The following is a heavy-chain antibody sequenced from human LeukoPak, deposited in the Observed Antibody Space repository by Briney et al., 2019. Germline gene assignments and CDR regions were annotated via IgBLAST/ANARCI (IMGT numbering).Heavy chain of an antibody. CDR1: GYSISRTYY. V-gene: IGHV4-38-2*01. Sequence: PSETLSLTCAVSGYSISRTYYWGWIRQPPGKGLEWFGSIYHSGSTYYNPSLKSRVTISVDTSKNQFSLKLSSVTAADTAVYYCARVTAYSSENYFDYWGQGTLVTVSS. CDR2: IYHSGST. CDR3: ARVTAYSSENYFDY. J-gene: IGHJ4*02. D-gene: IGHD6-25*01.